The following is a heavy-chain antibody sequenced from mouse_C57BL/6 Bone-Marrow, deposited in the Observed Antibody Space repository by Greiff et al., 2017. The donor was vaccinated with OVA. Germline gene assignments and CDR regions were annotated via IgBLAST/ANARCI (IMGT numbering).Heavy chain of an antibody. CDR2: INPSTGGT. CDR3: ARPFYYGNYLYWYFDV. J-gene: IGHJ1*03. CDR1: GYSFTGYY. Sequence: ESGPELVKPGASVKISCKASGYSFTGYYMNWVKQSPEKSLEWIGEINPSTGGTTYNQKFKAKATLTVDKSSSTAYMQLKSLTSEDSAVYYCARPFYYGNYLYWYFDVWGTGTTVTVSS. V-gene: IGHV1-42*01. D-gene: IGHD2-1*01.